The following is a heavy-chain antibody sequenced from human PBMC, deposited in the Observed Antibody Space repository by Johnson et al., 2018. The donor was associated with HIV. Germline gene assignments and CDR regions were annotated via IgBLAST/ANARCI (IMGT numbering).Heavy chain of an antibody. J-gene: IGHJ3*01. CDR3: ARGQIAARWSDALHF. Sequence: QVQLVESGGGVVQPGGSLRLSCAASGFTFSSYGMHWVRQAPGKGLEWVSVIYSGGSTYYADSVKGRFTISRDNSKNTLYLQMNSLRAEDTAVYYCARGQIAARWSDALHFWGQGTKVTISS. D-gene: IGHD6-6*01. CDR1: GFTFSSYG. CDR2: IYSGGST. V-gene: IGHV3-NL1*01.